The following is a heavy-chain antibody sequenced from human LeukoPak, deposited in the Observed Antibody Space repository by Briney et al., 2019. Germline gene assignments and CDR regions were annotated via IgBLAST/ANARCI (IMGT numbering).Heavy chain of an antibody. CDR3: ARAATVATKRFDY. V-gene: IGHV4-39*07. Sequence: PSETLSLTCTVSGASFSSSTYYWGWIRQPPGKGLEWIGEINHSGSTNYNPSLKSRVTISVDTSKNQFSLKLSSVTAADTAVYYCARAATVATKRFDYWGQGTLVTVSS. J-gene: IGHJ4*02. CDR1: GASFSSSTYY. D-gene: IGHD4-23*01. CDR2: INHSGST.